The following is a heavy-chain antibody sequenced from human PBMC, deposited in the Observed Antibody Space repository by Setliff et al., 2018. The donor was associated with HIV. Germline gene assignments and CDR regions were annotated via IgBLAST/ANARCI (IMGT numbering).Heavy chain of an antibody. V-gene: IGHV4-34*01. CDR3: ARRIFHSSFPSFDS. Sequence: PSETLSLTCTLYGASFSGYFWSWIRQPPGKGLEWIGEINHAGSTNFNPSLKGRVTISVGMSKRQFSLHLTSVTAADTAVYYCARRIFHSSFPSFDSWGQGTLVTVSS. CDR2: INHAGST. D-gene: IGHD2-15*01. J-gene: IGHJ4*02. CDR1: GASFSGYF.